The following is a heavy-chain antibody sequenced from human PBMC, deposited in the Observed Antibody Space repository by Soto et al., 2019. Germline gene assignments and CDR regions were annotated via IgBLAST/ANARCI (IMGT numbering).Heavy chain of an antibody. V-gene: IGHV1-69*13. J-gene: IGHJ4*02. CDR3: ARDGTLYDSSGYYYLY. D-gene: IGHD3-22*01. CDR1: GGTFSSYA. CDR2: IIPIFGTA. Sequence: AASVKLSCKASGGTFSSYAISWVRQAPGQGLEWMGGIIPIFGTANYAQKFQGRVTITADESTSTAYMELSSLRSEDTAVYYCARDGTLYDSSGYYYLYWGQGTLVTVSS.